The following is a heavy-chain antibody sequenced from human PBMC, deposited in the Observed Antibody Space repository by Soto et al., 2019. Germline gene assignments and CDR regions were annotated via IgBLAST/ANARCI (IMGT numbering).Heavy chain of an antibody. Sequence: GASVKVSCKASGYTFTSYYMHWVRQAPGQGLEWMGIINPSGGSTSYAQKFQGRVTMTRDTSTSTVYMELSSLRSEDTAVYYCARDGNKRDYYDSSGYPIWGQGTLVTVSS. CDR2: INPSGGST. CDR3: ARDGNKRDYYDSSGYPI. CDR1: GYTFTSYY. D-gene: IGHD3-22*01. J-gene: IGHJ4*02. V-gene: IGHV1-46*01.